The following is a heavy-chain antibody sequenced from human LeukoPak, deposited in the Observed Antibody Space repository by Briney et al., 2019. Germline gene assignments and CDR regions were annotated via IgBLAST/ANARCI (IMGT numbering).Heavy chain of an antibody. CDR1: GYTFNTYS. CDR3: AKVVEDDYVWGSYRSYYFDY. Sequence: ASVKVSCKASGYTFNTYSIAWVRQAPGQGLEWMGWISAYNGNTDYAQKLQGRVTLTTDTSTTTAYMELRSLRSDDTAVYYCAKVVEDDYVWGSYRSYYFDYWGQGTLVTVSS. D-gene: IGHD3-16*02. J-gene: IGHJ4*02. CDR2: ISAYNGNT. V-gene: IGHV1-18*01.